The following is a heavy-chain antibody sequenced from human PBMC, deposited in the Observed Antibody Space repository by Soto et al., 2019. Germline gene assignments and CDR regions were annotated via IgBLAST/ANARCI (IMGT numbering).Heavy chain of an antibody. CDR2: INSDGSST. Sequence: GSLRLSCAASGFTFSSYWMHWVRQAPGKGLVWVSRINSDGSSTSYADSVKGRFTISRDNAKNTLYLQMNSLRAEDTAVYYCARVAGTYGMEVWGQGTTVTVSS. J-gene: IGHJ6*02. CDR3: ARVAGTYGMEV. CDR1: GFTFSSYW. V-gene: IGHV3-74*01. D-gene: IGHD1-1*01.